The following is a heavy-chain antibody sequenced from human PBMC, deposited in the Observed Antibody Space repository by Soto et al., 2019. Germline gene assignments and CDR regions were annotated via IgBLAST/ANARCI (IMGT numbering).Heavy chain of an antibody. V-gene: IGHV3-53*01. J-gene: IGHJ3*01. CDR2: IYSGSNS. CDR1: GVTVSSNY. Sequence: EVQLVESGGGLIQPGGSLRLSCAASGVTVSSNYMNWVRQPPGKGLEWVAIIYSGSNSYYADSVKGRFTISRDNSKNTLYRQINSLRAEDTAMYYCAREGDAFDVWGQGTMVTVSS. CDR3: AREGDAFDV.